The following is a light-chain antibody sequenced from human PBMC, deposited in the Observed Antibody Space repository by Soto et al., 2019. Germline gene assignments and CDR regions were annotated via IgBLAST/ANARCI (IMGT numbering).Light chain of an antibody. CDR3: QQRSNWPLT. CDR1: QSVSNY. CDR2: DAS. Sequence: EIVLTQSPATLSLSPGEGATLSCRVSQSVSNYLAWYQQKPGQAPRLLIFDASKRATGIPARFSGSGSGTDFTLTISSLEPEDFAVYYCQQRSNWPLTFGGGTKVEIK. J-gene: IGKJ4*01. V-gene: IGKV3-11*01.